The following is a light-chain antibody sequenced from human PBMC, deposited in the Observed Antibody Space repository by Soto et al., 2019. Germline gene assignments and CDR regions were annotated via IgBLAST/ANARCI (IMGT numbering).Light chain of an antibody. CDR2: WAS. V-gene: IGKV4-1*01. J-gene: IGKJ2*03. CDR1: QSVFHTSYNRNY. CDR3: QQYYTLPYS. Sequence: DIVMTQSPDSLAVSLGERDTINCKSSQSVFHTSYNRNYLAWYLQKPGQPPKVLMYWASTRESGVPDRFSGSGSGTDFTLTITSLQPEDVAVYYCQQYYTLPYSFGQGTKLEIK.